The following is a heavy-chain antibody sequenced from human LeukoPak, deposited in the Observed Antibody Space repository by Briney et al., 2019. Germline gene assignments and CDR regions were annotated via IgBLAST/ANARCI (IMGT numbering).Heavy chain of an antibody. Sequence: GGSLRLSCAASGFTVSSNYMSWVRQAPGKGLEWVSVIYSDGRTYYAGSVKGRFTVSRDNSKNTLYLQMNSLRAGDTAVYYCARASYYYQSSGYYGFDYWGQGTLVTVSS. CDR3: ARASYYYQSSGYYGFDY. CDR2: IYSDGRT. D-gene: IGHD3-22*01. J-gene: IGHJ4*02. V-gene: IGHV3-53*01. CDR1: GFTVSSNY.